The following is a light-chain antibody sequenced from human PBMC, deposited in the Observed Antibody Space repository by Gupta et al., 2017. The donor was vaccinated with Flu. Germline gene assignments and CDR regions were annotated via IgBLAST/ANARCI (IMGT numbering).Light chain of an antibody. J-gene: IGKJ2*01. CDR2: GTS. Sequence: ETVTLSCTAGQSVGRNYLDWYQQKPGQPPRLLIYGTSNRAPGIPDRFSGSGSGTDFTLTISRLEPEDSAVYYCHQYKSSPYTFGQGTKLEIK. CDR1: QSVGRNY. V-gene: IGKV3-20*01. CDR3: HQYKSSPYT.